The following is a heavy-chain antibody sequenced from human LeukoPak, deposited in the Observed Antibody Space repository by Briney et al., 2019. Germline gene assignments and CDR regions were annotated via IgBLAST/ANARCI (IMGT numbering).Heavy chain of an antibody. CDR1: GFTFSNAW. CDR3: ARDPATPFDFWSGYYPQYMDV. V-gene: IGHV3-21*01. Sequence: GGSLRLSCAASGFTFSNAWMNWVRQPPGKGLEWVSSISRSSSYIYYADSVKGRFTISRDNAKNSLYLQMNSLRAEDTAVYYCARDPATPFDFWSGYYPQYMDVWGQGTTVTVSS. D-gene: IGHD3-3*01. J-gene: IGHJ6*02. CDR2: ISRSSSYI.